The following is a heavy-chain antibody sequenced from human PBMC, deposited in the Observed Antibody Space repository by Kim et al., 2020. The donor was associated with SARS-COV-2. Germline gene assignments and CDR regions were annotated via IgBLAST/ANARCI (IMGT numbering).Heavy chain of an antibody. CDR1: GGSFSGYY. CDR2: INHSGRT. D-gene: IGHD3-10*01. CDR3: SGRLSNTSGWGCHYCDF. V-gene: IGHV4-34*01. Sequence: SETLSLTCAVYGGSFSGYYWSWIRQPPGKGLEWIGEINHSGRTNYNPSLKSRVTISVDTSKNQFPLMLTSVTAADAAVYYCSGRLSNTSGWGCHYCDFWG. J-gene: IGHJ3*01.